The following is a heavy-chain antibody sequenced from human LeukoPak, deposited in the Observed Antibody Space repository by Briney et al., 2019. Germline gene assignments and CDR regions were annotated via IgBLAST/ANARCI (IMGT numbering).Heavy chain of an antibody. V-gene: IGHV3-73*01. Sequence: PGGSLRLSCAASGFTFSGSAMHWVRQASGKGLEWVGRIRSKANSYATAYAASVKGRFNISRDDSKNTAYLQMNSLTSEDTPVYYCTSHRDYGDSNWFDPWGQGTLVTVSS. J-gene: IGHJ5*02. D-gene: IGHD4-17*01. CDR3: TSHRDYGDSNWFDP. CDR2: IRSKANSYAT. CDR1: GFTFSGSA.